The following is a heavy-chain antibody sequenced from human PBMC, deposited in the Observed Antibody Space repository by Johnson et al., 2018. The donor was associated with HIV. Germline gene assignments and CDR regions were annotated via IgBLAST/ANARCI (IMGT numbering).Heavy chain of an antibody. CDR1: GVIFSSYG. CDR3: AKDRTIHDAFDI. D-gene: IGHD5-18*01. J-gene: IGHJ3*02. CDR2: IWNDGSAK. V-gene: IGHV3-33*06. Sequence: QVQLVESGGGLVQPGRSLRLSCAASGVIFSSYGMNWVRQAPGKGLEWVALIWNDGSAKYYADSVKGRFTISRDNSRNTLYLQMNSLKAEDTAVYYCAKDRTIHDAFDIWGQGTMVTVSS.